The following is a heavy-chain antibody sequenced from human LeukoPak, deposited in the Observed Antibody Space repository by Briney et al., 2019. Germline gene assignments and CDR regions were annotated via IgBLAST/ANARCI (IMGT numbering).Heavy chain of an antibody. CDR1: GLTFNSYA. Sequence: GRSLRLSCAASGLTFNSYAMHWVRQAPGKGLEWVAVISYDGSDKYYADSVKGRFTISRDNSKNTPYLQMNSLRAEDTAVYYCARGYSSSIWGQGTVVTVSS. CDR2: ISYDGSDK. V-gene: IGHV3-30*01. D-gene: IGHD3-22*01. J-gene: IGHJ3*02. CDR3: ARGYSSSI.